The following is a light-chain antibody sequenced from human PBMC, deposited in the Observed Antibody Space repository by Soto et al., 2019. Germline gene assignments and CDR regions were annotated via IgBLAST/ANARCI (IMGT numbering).Light chain of an antibody. CDR3: QSYDSSLSGPL. Sequence: QSVLTQPPSVSGAPGQRVTISCTGSSSNIGAGYDVHWYQQLPGTAPKLLIYGNSNRPSGVPDRFSGSKSGTSASQAITGLQAEDEADYYCQSYDSSLSGPLFGGGTKLTVL. V-gene: IGLV1-40*01. CDR1: SSNIGAGYD. CDR2: GNS. J-gene: IGLJ2*01.